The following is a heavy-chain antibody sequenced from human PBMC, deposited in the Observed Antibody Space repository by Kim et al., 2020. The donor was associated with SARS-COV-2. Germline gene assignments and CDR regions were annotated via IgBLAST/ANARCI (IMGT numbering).Heavy chain of an antibody. D-gene: IGHD4-17*01. J-gene: IGHJ4*02. V-gene: IGHV1-3*01. CDR2: INAGNGNT. Sequence: ASVKVSCKASGYTFTSYAMHWVRQAPGQRLEWMGWINAGNGNTKYSQKFQGRVTITRDTSASTAYMELSSLRSEDTAVYYCARGPFSYDYGDYVFDYWGQGTLVTVSS. CDR1: GYTFTSYA. CDR3: ARGPFSYDYGDYVFDY.